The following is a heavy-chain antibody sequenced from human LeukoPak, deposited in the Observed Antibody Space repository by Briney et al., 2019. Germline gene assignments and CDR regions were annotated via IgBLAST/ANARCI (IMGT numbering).Heavy chain of an antibody. CDR2: IWYDGSNK. V-gene: IGHV3-33*01. CDR3: ARGQEYYYDSSAYSKFDY. CDR1: RFTFNNYG. D-gene: IGHD3-22*01. Sequence: GGSLRLSCAASRFTFNNYGMHWVRQAPGKGLEWVAAIWYDGSNKYYADSVKGRFTISRDNSKNTLYLQMNSLRAEDTALYYCARGQEYYYDSSAYSKFDYWGQGTLVTVSS. J-gene: IGHJ4*02.